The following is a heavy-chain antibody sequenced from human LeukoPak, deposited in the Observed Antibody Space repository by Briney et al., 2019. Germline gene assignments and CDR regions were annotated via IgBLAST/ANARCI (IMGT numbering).Heavy chain of an antibody. D-gene: IGHD6-13*01. Sequence: PGGSLRLSCAASGFTFSDYSMNWVRQGPGKGLEWVSSISSRSSSTSYIASVKGRFTISRDNAKNSLYLQMNSLRAEDTAVYYCARGVSISSSWYNDIWGQGTMVTVS. CDR1: GFTFSDYS. V-gene: IGHV3-21*04. CDR2: ISSRSSST. CDR3: ARGVSISSSWYNDI. J-gene: IGHJ3*02.